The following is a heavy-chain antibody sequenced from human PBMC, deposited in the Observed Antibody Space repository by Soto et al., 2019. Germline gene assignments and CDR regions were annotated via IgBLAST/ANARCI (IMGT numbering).Heavy chain of an antibody. V-gene: IGHV3-23*01. Sequence: PGGSLRLSCAASGFSLGSSGMSWVRRAPGKGLEWVSSISGSGGSAYYADSVKGRFTISRDNSKRSVFLDLNSLRVEDTAVYYCARDLGLLQSLFDYWGQGTLVTVSS. CDR3: ARDLGLLQSLFDY. D-gene: IGHD1-1*01. CDR2: ISGSGGSA. J-gene: IGHJ4*02. CDR1: GFSLGSSG.